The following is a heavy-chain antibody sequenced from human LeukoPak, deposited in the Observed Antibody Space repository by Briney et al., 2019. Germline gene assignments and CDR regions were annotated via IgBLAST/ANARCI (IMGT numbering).Heavy chain of an antibody. V-gene: IGHV4-34*01. Sequence: SETLSLTCAVYGGSFSGYYWSWIRQPPGKGLEWIGEINHSGSNNYNPSLKSRVTISVDTSKNQFSLKLSSVTAADTAVYYCARSRYGSGSYPYWGQGTLVTVSS. CDR2: INHSGSN. CDR3: ARSRYGSGSYPY. D-gene: IGHD3-10*01. CDR1: GGSFSGYY. J-gene: IGHJ4*02.